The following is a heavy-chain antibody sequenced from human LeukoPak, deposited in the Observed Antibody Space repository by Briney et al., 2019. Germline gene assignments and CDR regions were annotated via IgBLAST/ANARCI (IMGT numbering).Heavy chain of an antibody. D-gene: IGHD3-22*01. V-gene: IGHV1-18*01. CDR3: ARDGGYYYDSSAYYFEY. CDR1: VYTFTRYG. J-gene: IGHJ4*02. CDR2: ISDNNVNT. Sequence: ASVKVSCKASVYTFTRYGISWVPQAPGQGLEWMGWISDNNVNTNYAQKFQGRVTMSTDTSTNTAYMELRSLRSDDTAVYYCARDGGYYYDSSAYYFEYWGQGTLVTVSS.